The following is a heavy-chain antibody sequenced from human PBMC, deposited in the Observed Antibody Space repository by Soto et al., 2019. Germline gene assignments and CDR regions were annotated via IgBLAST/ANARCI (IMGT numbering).Heavy chain of an antibody. CDR1: GYTFTTYA. CDR3: ARHQMVLDY. J-gene: IGHJ4*02. V-gene: IGHV1-18*04. CDR2: ISGYSGDA. Sequence: QVQLVQSGAEVKKPGASVKVSCKASGYTFTTYAFNWVRQAPGQGLEWMGWISGYSGDANYAQKFQGRVTMTTDTSTSTAYMELRSLRSDDTAVYYCARHQMVLDYWGQGTLVTVSS. D-gene: IGHD2-8*01.